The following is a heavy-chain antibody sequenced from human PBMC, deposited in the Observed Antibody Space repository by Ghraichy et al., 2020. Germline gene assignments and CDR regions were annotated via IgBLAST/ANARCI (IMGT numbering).Heavy chain of an antibody. V-gene: IGHV1-8*01. Sequence: ASVKVSCKASGYTFTSYDINWVRQATGQGLEWMGWMNPNSGNTGYSQKFQGRVTMTRNTSINTAYMELRSLTSEDTAVFYCARGGKAREYSYDSDNAFDMWGQGTIVTVSS. J-gene: IGHJ3*02. CDR3: ARGGKAREYSYDSDNAFDM. D-gene: IGHD4-11*01. CDR2: MNPNSGNT. CDR1: GYTFTSYD.